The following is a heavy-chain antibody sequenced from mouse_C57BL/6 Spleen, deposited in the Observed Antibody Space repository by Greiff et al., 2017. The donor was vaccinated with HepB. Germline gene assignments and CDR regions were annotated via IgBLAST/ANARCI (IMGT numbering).Heavy chain of an antibody. CDR1: GYAFSSYW. CDR2: IYPGDGDT. D-gene: IGHD2-1*01. V-gene: IGHV1-80*01. CDR3: ARRGGYGNPYYAMDY. Sequence: VQLQQSGAELVKPGASVKISCKASGYAFSSYWMNWVKQRPGKGLEWIGQIYPGDGDTNYNGKFKGKATLTADKSSSTAYMQLSSLTSEDSAVYFCARRGGYGNPYYAMDYWGQGTSVTVSS. J-gene: IGHJ4*01.